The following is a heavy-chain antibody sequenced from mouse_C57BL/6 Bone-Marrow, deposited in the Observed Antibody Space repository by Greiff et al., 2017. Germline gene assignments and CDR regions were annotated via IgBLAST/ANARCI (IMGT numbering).Heavy chain of an antibody. V-gene: IGHV1-15*01. Sequence: VPLQPSGAELVRPGASVTLSCKASGYPFTDYEMHWVKQTPVHGLAWIGAIAPETGGTAYNQKFKGKAILTADKSSSTAYMELRSLTSEDSAVYYCTGGWLLPFAYWGQGTLVTVSA. J-gene: IGHJ3*01. CDR2: IAPETGGT. CDR3: TGGWLLPFAY. D-gene: IGHD2-3*01. CDR1: GYPFTDYE.